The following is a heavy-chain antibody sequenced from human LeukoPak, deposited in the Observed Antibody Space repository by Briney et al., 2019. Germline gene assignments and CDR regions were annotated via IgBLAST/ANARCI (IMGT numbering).Heavy chain of an antibody. CDR3: ARHQRGNSDAFDI. Sequence: PSETLSLTCTVSGGSISSYYWSWIRQPPGKGLEWIGYIYYSGSTNYNPSLKSRVTISVDMSKNQFSLKLSSVTAADTAVYYCARHQRGNSDAFDIWGQGTMVTVSS. J-gene: IGHJ3*02. D-gene: IGHD4-23*01. CDR2: IYYSGST. CDR1: GGSISSYY. V-gene: IGHV4-59*01.